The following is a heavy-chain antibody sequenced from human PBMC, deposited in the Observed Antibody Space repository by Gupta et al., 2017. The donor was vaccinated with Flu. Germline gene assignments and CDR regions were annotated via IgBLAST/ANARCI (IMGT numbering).Heavy chain of an antibody. D-gene: IGHD2-2*01. Sequence: QVQLVQSGAEVKKPGSSVKVSCKASGGTFSSYAISWVRQAPGQGLEWMGGIIPIFGTANYAQKFQGRVTITADKSTSTAYMELSSLRSEDTAVYYCARSLLVVPAAIGLGSYYYYGMDVWGQGTTVTVSS. J-gene: IGHJ6*02. V-gene: IGHV1-69*06. CDR1: GGTFSSYA. CDR2: IIPIFGTA. CDR3: ARSLLVVPAAIGLGSYYYYGMDV.